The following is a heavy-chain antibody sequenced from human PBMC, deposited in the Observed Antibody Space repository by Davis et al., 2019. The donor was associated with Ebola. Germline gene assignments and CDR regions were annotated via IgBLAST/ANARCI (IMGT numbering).Heavy chain of an antibody. Sequence: PGGSLRLSCAASGFTFSSYSMNWVRQAPGKGLEWVSSISSSSSYIYYAASVKGRFTISRDNAKNSLYLQMNSLRAEDTAVYYCARRLEVVVVAATYYYYYGMDVWGQGTTVTVSS. CDR1: GFTFSSYS. CDR3: ARRLEVVVVAATYYYYYGMDV. CDR2: ISSSSSYI. V-gene: IGHV3-21*01. J-gene: IGHJ6*02. D-gene: IGHD2-15*01.